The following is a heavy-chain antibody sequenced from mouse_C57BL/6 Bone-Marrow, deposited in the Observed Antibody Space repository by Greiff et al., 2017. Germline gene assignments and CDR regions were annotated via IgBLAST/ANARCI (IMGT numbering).Heavy chain of an antibody. CDR1: GYSFTGYF. CDR3: ARSFYDGYYHYAMDD. J-gene: IGHJ4*01. CDR2: INPYNGDT. V-gene: IGHV1-20*01. D-gene: IGHD2-3*01. Sequence: LVEPGDSVKISCTASGYSFTGYFMNWVMQSHGKSLEWIGRINPYNGDTFYNQKFKGKATLTVDKSSSTAHMELRSLTSEDSAVYYCARSFYDGYYHYAMDDWGQGTSVTVSS.